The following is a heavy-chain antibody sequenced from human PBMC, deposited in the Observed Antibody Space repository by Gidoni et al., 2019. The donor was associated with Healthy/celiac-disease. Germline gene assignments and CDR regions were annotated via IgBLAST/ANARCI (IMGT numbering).Heavy chain of an antibody. CDR3: ARALFRDGYNYGAFDI. D-gene: IGHD5-12*01. J-gene: IGHJ3*02. Sequence: QVQLVQSGAEVKKPGASVKVSCKASGYTFTSYGISWVRQAHGQGLEWMGWISAYNGNTNYAQKLQGRVTMTTDTSTSTAYMELRSLRSDDTAVYYCARALFRDGYNYGAFDIWGQGTMVTVSS. CDR1: GYTFTSYG. V-gene: IGHV1-18*01. CDR2: ISAYNGNT.